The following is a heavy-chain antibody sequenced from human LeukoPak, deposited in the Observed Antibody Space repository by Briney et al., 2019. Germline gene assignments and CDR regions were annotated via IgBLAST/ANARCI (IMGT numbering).Heavy chain of an antibody. V-gene: IGHV3-74*01. D-gene: IGHD6-19*01. CDR3: ARDKYSSGWYHFDY. CDR1: GFTFSSYW. J-gene: IGHJ4*02. CDR2: INTDGSST. Sequence: GGSLRLSWAASGFTFSSYWMHWVRQAPGKGLVWVSRINTDGSSTSYAGSVKGRFTIPRDNAKNSLYLQMNSLRAEDTAVYYCARDKYSSGWYHFDYWGQGTLVTVSS.